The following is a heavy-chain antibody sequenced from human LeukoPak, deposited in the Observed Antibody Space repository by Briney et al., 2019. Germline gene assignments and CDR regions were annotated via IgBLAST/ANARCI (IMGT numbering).Heavy chain of an antibody. D-gene: IGHD1-14*01. CDR3: GTVFDY. V-gene: IGHV3-23*01. CDR1: GFTFTDYA. CDR2: ISGSGTIT. J-gene: IGHJ4*02. Sequence: GGSLRLSCAASGFTFTDYAMNWVRQAPGKGLEWVSTISGSGTITYYADSVRGRFTISRDYSTNTLYLQMNSLRAEDTAVYYCGTVFDYWGQGILVTVSS.